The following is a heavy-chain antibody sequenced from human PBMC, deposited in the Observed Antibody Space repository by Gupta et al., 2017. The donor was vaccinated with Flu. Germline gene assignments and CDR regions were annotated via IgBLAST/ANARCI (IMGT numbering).Heavy chain of an antibody. V-gene: IGHV3-21*01. CDR1: GFTFRIYR. D-gene: IGHD6-13*01. J-gene: IGHJ6*02. CDR2: IISISIYT. CDR3: ASSGRLDTSSWPYYGLDV. Sequence: EVPLVESGGGVVESGGSLRLYCVASGFTFRIYRMNCVRHAPGRGVGWGSSIISISIYTVHSDSVKDRCTTSRDNAKNSLYLQMNSLTGQDTAVYYCASSGRLDTSSWPYYGLDVWGQGTTVTVSS.